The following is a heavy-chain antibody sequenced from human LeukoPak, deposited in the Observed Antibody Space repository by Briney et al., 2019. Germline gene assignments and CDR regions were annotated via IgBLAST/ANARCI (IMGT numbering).Heavy chain of an antibody. CDR2: IYYSGST. Sequence: PSETLSLTCTVSGGSIRSYYWSWIRQPPGKGLEWIGYIYYSGSTNYNPSLKSRVTISVDTSKNQFSLKLRSVTAADTAVYYCARDALSYYDSSSGFDYWGQGTLVTVSS. V-gene: IGHV4-59*01. CDR3: ARDALSYYDSSSGFDY. J-gene: IGHJ4*02. CDR1: GGSIRSYY. D-gene: IGHD3-22*01.